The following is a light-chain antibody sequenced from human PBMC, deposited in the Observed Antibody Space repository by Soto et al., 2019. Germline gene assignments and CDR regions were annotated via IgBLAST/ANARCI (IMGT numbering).Light chain of an antibody. Sequence: QAVLSQPPSVSGAPGQRITISCTGSSSNIGANYDVHWYRQVPGTAPKLLMSGDNKRPSGVADRFSGSKSGTSASLAITRLQAEDEADYYCQSYDSSLNRVFGTGTKLTVL. J-gene: IGLJ1*01. V-gene: IGLV1-40*01. CDR3: QSYDSSLNRV. CDR1: SSNIGANYD. CDR2: GDN.